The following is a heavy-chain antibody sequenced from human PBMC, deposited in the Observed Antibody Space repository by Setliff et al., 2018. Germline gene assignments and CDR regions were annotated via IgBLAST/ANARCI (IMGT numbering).Heavy chain of an antibody. CDR1: GFTFSSLW. Sequence: PGGSLRLSCAASGFTFSSLWMAWVRQAPGKGLEWVANINQRGSDQFYVDSVKGRFTISRDNAKNSLSLQMNNLRTEDTAVYYCFGAGTCSYWGQGTLVTVSS. CDR2: INQRGSDQ. CDR3: FGAGTCSY. J-gene: IGHJ4*02. V-gene: IGHV3-7*01. D-gene: IGHD3-10*01.